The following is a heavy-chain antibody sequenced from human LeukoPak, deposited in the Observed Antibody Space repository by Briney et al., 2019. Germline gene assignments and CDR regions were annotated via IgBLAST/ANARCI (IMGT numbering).Heavy chain of an antibody. Sequence: PSQTLSLTCTVSGGSISRSTYYWDWIRQPPGKGLEWIGGIYSSGSTYYNPSLKSRVTISADTSKNQFSLKVYSVTAADTAVYYCARRWPEGMRFDYWGQGTLVTVSS. J-gene: IGHJ4*02. V-gene: IGHV4-39*01. CDR1: GGSISRSTYY. D-gene: IGHD5-24*01. CDR2: IYSSGST. CDR3: ARRWPEGMRFDY.